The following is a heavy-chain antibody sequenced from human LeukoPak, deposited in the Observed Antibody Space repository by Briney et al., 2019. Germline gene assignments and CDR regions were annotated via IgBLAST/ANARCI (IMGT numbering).Heavy chain of an antibody. CDR3: ARSPGYCSSTSCSRVDY. J-gene: IGHJ4*02. CDR2: INHSGST. Sequence: PSETLSLTCAVYGGSFSGYYWSWIRQPPGKGLEWIGKINHSGSTNYNPSLKSRVTISVDTSENQFSLKLSSVTAADTAVYYCARSPGYCSSTSCSRVDYWGQGTLVTVSS. D-gene: IGHD2-2*01. V-gene: IGHV4-34*01. CDR1: GGSFSGYY.